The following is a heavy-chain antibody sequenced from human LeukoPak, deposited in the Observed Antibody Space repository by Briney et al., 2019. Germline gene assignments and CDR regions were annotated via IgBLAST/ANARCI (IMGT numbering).Heavy chain of an antibody. CDR2: ISAYNGNT. Sequence: ASVKVSCKASGYTFTSYGISWVRQAPGQGLEWMGWISAYNGNTNYARKLQGRVTMTTDTSTSTAYMELRSLRSDDTAVYYCAREQDDPPLGAFDIWGQGTMVTVSS. V-gene: IGHV1-18*01. CDR3: AREQDDPPLGAFDI. J-gene: IGHJ3*02. D-gene: IGHD3-3*01. CDR1: GYTFTSYG.